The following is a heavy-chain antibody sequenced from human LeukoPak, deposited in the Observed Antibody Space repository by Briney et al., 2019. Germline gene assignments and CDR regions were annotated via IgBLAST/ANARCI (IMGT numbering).Heavy chain of an antibody. D-gene: IGHD3-9*01. CDR2: IYHSGST. CDR1: GYSISSGYY. J-gene: IGHJ4*02. Sequence: SETLSLTCTVSGYSISSGYYWGWIRQPPGKGLEWIGSIYHSGSTYYNPSLKSRVTISVDTSKNQFSLKLSSVTAADTAVYYCARETTLRYFDWLLSDQSDRQRPYFDYWGQGTLVTVSS. CDR3: ARETTLRYFDWLLSDQSDRQRPYFDY. V-gene: IGHV4-38-2*02.